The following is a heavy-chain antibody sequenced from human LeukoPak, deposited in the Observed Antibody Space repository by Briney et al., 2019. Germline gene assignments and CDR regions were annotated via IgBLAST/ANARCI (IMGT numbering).Heavy chain of an antibody. D-gene: IGHD6-19*01. CDR1: GDSVSSNSAA. CDR3: ARDRVQWLANGVFDY. Sequence: SQTLSLTCAISGDSVSSNSAAWNWIRQSPSRGLEWLGRTYYRSKWYSDYAVSVKSRITINPDTSKNQFSLQLDSVTPEDTAVYYCARDRVQWLANGVFDYWGQGTLVTVSS. J-gene: IGHJ4*02. CDR2: TYYRSKWYS. V-gene: IGHV6-1*01.